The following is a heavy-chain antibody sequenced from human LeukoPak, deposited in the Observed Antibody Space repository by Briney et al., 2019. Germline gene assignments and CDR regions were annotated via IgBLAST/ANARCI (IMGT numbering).Heavy chain of an antibody. V-gene: IGHV3-33*01. CDR3: VRDGNFGYDAFDI. CDR2: IWDDGSEQ. CDR1: GFTFSSYG. D-gene: IGHD3-10*01. Sequence: PGGSLRLSWAPSGFTFSSYGMHWVRQAPGKGLEWVAVIWDDGSEQYYADSVKGRFSISRDNSKNTLYLQVNSLRAEDTAIYYCVRDGNFGYDAFDIWGQGTMVTVSS. J-gene: IGHJ3*02.